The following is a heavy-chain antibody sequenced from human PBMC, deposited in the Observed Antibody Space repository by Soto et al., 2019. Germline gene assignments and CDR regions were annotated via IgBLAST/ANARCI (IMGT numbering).Heavy chain of an antibody. CDR1: GYTFTSYY. Sequence: QVQLVQSGAEVKKPGASVKVSCKASGYTFTSYYMHWVRQAPGQGLEWMGIINPSGGSSYAQKFQGRVTMTRDRSTSTVYMELSSVTSEDTALYYCARDRIPPKGATGYWYFDLWGRGTLVTVSS. J-gene: IGHJ2*01. CDR2: INPSGGS. CDR3: ARDRIPPKGATGYWYFDL. V-gene: IGHV1-46*03. D-gene: IGHD1-1*01.